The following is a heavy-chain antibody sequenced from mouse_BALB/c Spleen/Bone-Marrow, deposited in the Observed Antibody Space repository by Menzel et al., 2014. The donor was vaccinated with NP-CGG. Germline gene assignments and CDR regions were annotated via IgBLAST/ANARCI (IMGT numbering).Heavy chain of an antibody. CDR1: GYTFTAYA. D-gene: IGHD1-1*01. J-gene: IGHJ2*01. Sequence: LVESGPELVRPGVSVKLSCKGSGYTFTAYAMHWVKQSHAKSLEWIGLISTYSGNTHYNQNFKGKATMTVDKSSSTAYMELARLTSEDSAIYCCARNFYGNSYFDYWGQGTTLTVSS. CDR2: ISTYSGNT. CDR3: ARNFYGNSYFDY. V-gene: IGHV1-67*01.